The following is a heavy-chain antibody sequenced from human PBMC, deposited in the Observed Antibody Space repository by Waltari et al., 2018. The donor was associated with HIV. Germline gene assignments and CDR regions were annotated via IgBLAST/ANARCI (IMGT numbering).Heavy chain of an antibody. CDR1: GFPLSTSVGG. CDR3: ARRPGYCSGTRCYYSHWFDP. V-gene: IGHV2-5*01. J-gene: IGHJ5*02. D-gene: IGHD2-2*03. Sequence: QITFEESGPTLVKPTQTLTLTCTFSGFPLSTSVGGLGCICQPPGKALEWLALIYWNGNKHYSPSLKSRVTITKETSKDQVVLKMTNMDPADTATYFCARRPGYCSGTRCYYSHWFDPWGQGTLVTVSS. CDR2: IYWNGNK.